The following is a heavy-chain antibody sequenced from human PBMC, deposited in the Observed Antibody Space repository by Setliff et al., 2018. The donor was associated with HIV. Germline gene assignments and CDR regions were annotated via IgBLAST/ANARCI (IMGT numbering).Heavy chain of an antibody. CDR1: GGSISSGSYY. CDR2: IYTSGST. V-gene: IGHV4-61*02. J-gene: IGHJ6*02. CDR3: AREDYYYGMDV. Sequence: PSATLSLTCTVSGGSISSGSYYWNWIRQPAGKGLEWIGRIYTSGSTNYNPSLKSRVTISVDTSKNQFSLKLSSVTTADTAVYYCAREDYYYGMDVWGQGTTVTVSS.